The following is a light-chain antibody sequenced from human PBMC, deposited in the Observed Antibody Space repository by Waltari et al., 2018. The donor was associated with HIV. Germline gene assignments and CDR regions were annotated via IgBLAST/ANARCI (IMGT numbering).Light chain of an antibody. V-gene: IGLV1-40*01. CDR3: QSYDSGLNTYV. CDR1: SSNIGAGFA. Sequence: QSVLTQPPSLSGAPGQRVIISCTGSSSNIGAGFAVPWYPQLPATAPQLLIYGNNNRPSGVPDRFSGSKSGTSASLANTGLQADDEADYYCQSYDSGLNTYVFGTGTRVTVL. CDR2: GNN. J-gene: IGLJ1*01.